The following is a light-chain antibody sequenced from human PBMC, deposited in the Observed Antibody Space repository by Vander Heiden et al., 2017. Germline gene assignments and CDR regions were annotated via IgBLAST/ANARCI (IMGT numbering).Light chain of an antibody. V-gene: IGLV1-44*01. CDR3: AAWDDSLNGYV. Sequence: QSVLTQPPSASGTPGQRVPTPCSGSSPNIGSNTVNWYQHLPGTAPKLLIHSNNQRPSGVPDRFSGSKSGTSASLAISGLQSEDEADYYCAAWDDSLNGYVFGTGTKVTVL. CDR1: SPNIGSNT. CDR2: SNN. J-gene: IGLJ1*01.